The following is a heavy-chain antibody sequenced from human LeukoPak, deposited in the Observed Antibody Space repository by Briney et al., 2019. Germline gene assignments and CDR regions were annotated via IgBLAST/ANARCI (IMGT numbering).Heavy chain of an antibody. J-gene: IGHJ4*02. CDR1: GGSINGYY. D-gene: IGHD3-10*01. CDR2: ISSSGTT. V-gene: IGHV4-4*07. Sequence: SETLSLTCTVSGGSINGYYWSWIRQPAGKGLEWIGRISSSGTTNYNPSLKSRITVSVNTSKNQFSLRLNSVTAADTAVYYCARDGGSGSFTWGQGTLVTVSS. CDR3: ARDGGSGSFT.